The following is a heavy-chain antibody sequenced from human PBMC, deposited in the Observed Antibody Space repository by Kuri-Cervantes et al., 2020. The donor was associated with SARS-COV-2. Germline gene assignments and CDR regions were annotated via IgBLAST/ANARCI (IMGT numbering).Heavy chain of an antibody. CDR2: INPNSGGT. Sequence: ASVKVSCKASGYTFTGYYVHWVRQAPGQGLEWMGWINPNSGGTNYAQKFQGRVTITRDTSASTAYMELSSLRSEDTAVYYCARDLYSSSWSFLNWFDPWGQGTLVTVSS. D-gene: IGHD6-13*01. V-gene: IGHV1-2*02. CDR1: GYTFTGYY. J-gene: IGHJ5*02. CDR3: ARDLYSSSWSFLNWFDP.